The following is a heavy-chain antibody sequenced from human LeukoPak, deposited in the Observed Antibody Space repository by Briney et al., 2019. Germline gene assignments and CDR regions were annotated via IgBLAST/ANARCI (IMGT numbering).Heavy chain of an antibody. D-gene: IGHD3-10*01. CDR3: AKIYGSGSYLGYFDY. V-gene: IGHV3-30*02. J-gene: IGHJ4*02. Sequence: GGSLRLSCAASGFTFSSYGMHWVRQAPGKGLEWVAVIWYDGSNKYYADSVKGRFTISRDNSKNTLCLQMNSLRVEDTAVYYCAKIYGSGSYLGYFDYWGQGTLVTVSS. CDR1: GFTFSSYG. CDR2: IWYDGSNK.